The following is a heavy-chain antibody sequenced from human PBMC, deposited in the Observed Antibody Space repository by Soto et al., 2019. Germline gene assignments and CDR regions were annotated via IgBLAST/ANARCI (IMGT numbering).Heavy chain of an antibody. V-gene: IGHV4-4*02. CDR2: IYHSGST. D-gene: IGHD3-22*01. Sequence: QVQLQESGPGLVKPSGTLSLTCAVSGGSISSSNWWSWVRQPPGKGLEWIGEIYHSGSTNYNPSPKSRFTISVDKSKSQFSLKLSSVTAADTAVYYCAYYYDSRRYPKGGVYWGQGTLVTVSS. CDR3: AYYYDSRRYPKGGVY. CDR1: GGSISSSNW. J-gene: IGHJ4*02.